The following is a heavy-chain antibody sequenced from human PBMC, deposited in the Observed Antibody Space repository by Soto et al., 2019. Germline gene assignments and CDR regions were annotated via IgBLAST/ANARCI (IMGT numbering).Heavy chain of an antibody. CDR2: ISYSGST. D-gene: IGHD6-13*01. J-gene: IGHJ4*02. V-gene: IGHV4-31*11. CDR1: GGSITSGGYY. CDR3: ARLIAEYYFDY. Sequence: QVQLQESGPGLVKPSQTLSLTCAVSGGSITSGGYYWSWIRQHPGKGLELIAYISYSGSTYYNPSLMSRLTISSDTSKKQLSLNLSSVTAADTAVYYCARLIAEYYFDYWGQGTLVTVSS.